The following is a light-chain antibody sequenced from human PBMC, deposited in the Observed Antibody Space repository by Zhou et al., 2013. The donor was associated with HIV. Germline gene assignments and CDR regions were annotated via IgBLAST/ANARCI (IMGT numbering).Light chain of an antibody. J-gene: IGKJ1*01. V-gene: IGKV2-24*01. CDR1: QSLVHSDGYTH. Sequence: VVMTQTPLSSPVTLGQPASISCRSSQSLVHSDGYTHLSWLQQRPGQPPRVLVERVSDRLAWVPQRFSGSGAGTNFTLKISGVEAEDVGLYYCMQATQFPRTFGQGTHVEIK. CDR2: RVS. CDR3: MQATQFPRT.